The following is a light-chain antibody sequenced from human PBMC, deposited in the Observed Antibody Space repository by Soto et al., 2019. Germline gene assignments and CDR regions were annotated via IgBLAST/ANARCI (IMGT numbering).Light chain of an antibody. CDR2: DAS. Sequence: DIQMTQSPSTLYASVGDRVTITCRASQSISSWLAWYQQKPGKAPKLLIYDASSLESGVPSRFSGSGSGTEFTLTISSLQPDDFATYYCQQYNSYSLTFGGGTKVEIK. CDR3: QQYNSYSLT. V-gene: IGKV1-5*01. CDR1: QSISSW. J-gene: IGKJ4*01.